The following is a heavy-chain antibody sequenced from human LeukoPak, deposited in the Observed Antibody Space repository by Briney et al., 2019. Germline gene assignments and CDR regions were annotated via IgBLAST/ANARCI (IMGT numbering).Heavy chain of an antibody. D-gene: IGHD3-3*01. CDR2: IYYSGST. J-gene: IGHJ6*02. CDR3: ARDFGVVIIPVPDYYYGMDV. Sequence: SETLSLTCTVSGGSISSYYWSWIRQPPGKGLEWIGYIYYSGSTNYNPSLKSRVTISVDTSKNQFSLKLSSVTAADTAVYYCARDFGVVIIPVPDYYYGMDVWGQGTTVTVSS. V-gene: IGHV4-59*01. CDR1: GGSISSYY.